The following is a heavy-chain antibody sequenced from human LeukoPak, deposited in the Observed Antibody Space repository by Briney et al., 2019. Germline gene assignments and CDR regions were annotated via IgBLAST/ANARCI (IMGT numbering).Heavy chain of an antibody. D-gene: IGHD1-26*01. CDR1: GYTFSAYG. CDR2: VGADNGNT. V-gene: IGHV1-18*01. CDR3: ARVQVKTRGSYFRDDY. J-gene: IGHJ4*02. Sequence: ASVKLSCKTSGYTFSAYGLTWVRQAPGQGLERMGWVGADNGNTNYAQKFQGRVTMTTDTATTTGYLELRSLRFDDTAVYFCARVQVKTRGSYFRDDYWGQGTLVTVSS.